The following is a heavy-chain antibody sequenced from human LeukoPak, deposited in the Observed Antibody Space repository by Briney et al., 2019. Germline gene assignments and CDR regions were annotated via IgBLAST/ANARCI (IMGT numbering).Heavy chain of an antibody. D-gene: IGHD3-16*01. J-gene: IGHJ4*02. CDR2: INPNSGVT. V-gene: IGHV1-2*02. CDR1: GYTFTGYY. CDR3: ARGGGGLAY. Sequence: ASVKVSCKAAGYTFTGYYMHWVRQAPGQGLEWMGWINPNSGVTNYAQKFQGRVTMTRDTSISAAYMELSSLRSDDTAVYYCARGGGGLAYWGQGTLFTVSS.